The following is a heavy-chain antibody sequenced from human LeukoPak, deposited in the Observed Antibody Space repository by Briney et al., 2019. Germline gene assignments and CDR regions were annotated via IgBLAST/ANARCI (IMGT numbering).Heavy chain of an antibody. V-gene: IGHV3-30*18. CDR1: GFTFSSYG. D-gene: IGHD2-21*02. J-gene: IGHJ4*02. CDR3: AKDLGDFSLGYSDY. Sequence: GGSLRLSCAASGFTFSSYGMHWVRQAPGKGLEWVAVISYDGSNKYYADSVKGRFTISRDNSKNTLYLQMNSLRAEDTAVYYCAKDLGDFSLGYSDYWGQGTLVTVSS. CDR2: ISYDGSNK.